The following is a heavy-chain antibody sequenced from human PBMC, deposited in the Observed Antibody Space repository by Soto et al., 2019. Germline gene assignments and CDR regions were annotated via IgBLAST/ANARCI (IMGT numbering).Heavy chain of an antibody. D-gene: IGHD2-21*01. CDR1: GGSFSGSY. J-gene: IGHJ5*01. Sequence: QVQLQQWGAGLLKPSETLSLTCAVYGGSFSGSYWNWIRKPPGKGLEWIGEINHNTNTIYNPSLTSRFTISVDTSKNHFSLKLTSVTAADTAVYFCARGERLCHGSFDSWGQGTLVTVSS. CDR3: ARGERLCHGSFDS. V-gene: IGHV4-34*01. CDR2: INHNTNT.